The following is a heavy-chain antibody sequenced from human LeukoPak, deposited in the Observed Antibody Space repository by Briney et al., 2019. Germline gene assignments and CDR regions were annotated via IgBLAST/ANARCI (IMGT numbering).Heavy chain of an antibody. V-gene: IGHV3-48*03. CDR2: ISSSGNTI. Sequence: GGSLRLSCAASGFTFSSYDMNWFRQAPEKGLEWVSYISSSGNTIYYTDSVKGRFTISRDNAQNSLYLQMNSLRAEDTAVYYCARYSSSWHYYFDYWGQGTLVTVSS. D-gene: IGHD6-13*01. J-gene: IGHJ4*02. CDR1: GFTFSSYD. CDR3: ARYSSSWHYYFDY.